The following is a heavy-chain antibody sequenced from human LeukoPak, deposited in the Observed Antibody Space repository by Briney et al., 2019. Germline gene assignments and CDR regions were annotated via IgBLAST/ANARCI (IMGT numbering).Heavy chain of an antibody. J-gene: IGHJ4*02. CDR1: GFTFSNAW. V-gene: IGHV3-15*07. CDR2: IKSKTDGGTT. CDR3: ISHSGSYYVGFDY. D-gene: IGHD1-26*01. Sequence: PGGSLRLSCAASGFTFSNAWMNWVRQAPGKGLEWVGRIKSKTDGGTTDYAAPVKGRFTISRDDSKNTLYLQMNSLKTEDTAVYYCISHSGSYYVGFDYWGQGTLVTVSS.